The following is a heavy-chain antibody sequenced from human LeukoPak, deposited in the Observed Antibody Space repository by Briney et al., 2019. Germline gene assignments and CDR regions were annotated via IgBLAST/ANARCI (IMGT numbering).Heavy chain of an antibody. CDR3: ARDLPVLRYFDWLFDFDY. V-gene: IGHV3-23*01. Sequence: GGSLRLSCAASGFTFSTNAMSWVRQAPGKGLEWVSGVRSTTYYADSVKGRFTISRDNSKNTLYLQMNGLRADDTAVYYCARDLPVLRYFDWLFDFDYWGQGTLVTVSS. J-gene: IGHJ4*02. CDR2: VRSTT. CDR1: GFTFSTNA. D-gene: IGHD3-9*01.